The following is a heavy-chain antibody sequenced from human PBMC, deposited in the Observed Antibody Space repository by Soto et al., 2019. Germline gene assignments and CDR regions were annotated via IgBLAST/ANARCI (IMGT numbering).Heavy chain of an antibody. V-gene: IGHV4-4*02. J-gene: IGHJ5*02. CDR1: GDSISGSYW. CDR3: AREVPGLREVNRNWFDP. D-gene: IGHD3-10*01. Sequence: SETLSLTCTVSGDSISGSYWWSWVRQPPGKGLEWIGEVSQSGNTNYNPSLMSRLTISVDKSKNQFSLRLTYVTAADTGIYYCAREVPGLREVNRNWFDPWGQGTQVTVSS. CDR2: VSQSGNT.